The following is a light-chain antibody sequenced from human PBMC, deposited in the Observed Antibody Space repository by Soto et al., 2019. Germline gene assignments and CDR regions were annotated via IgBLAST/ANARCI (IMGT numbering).Light chain of an antibody. J-gene: IGKJ4*01. Sequence: DIQMTQSPSSLSASVGDRVTITCRAGQSITTYLNWYQQKPGKAPKLLIYAASTLQSGVPSRFSGSGSGTDFTLTISSLQPEDFATYYCQQLESYPSTFGGGTKVDIK. CDR2: AAS. V-gene: IGKV1-39*01. CDR1: QSITTY. CDR3: QQLESYPST.